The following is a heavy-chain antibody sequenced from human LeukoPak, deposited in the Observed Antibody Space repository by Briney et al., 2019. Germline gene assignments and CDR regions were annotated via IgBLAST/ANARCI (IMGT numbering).Heavy chain of an antibody. CDR1: GFTFRSYW. V-gene: IGHV3-7*01. Sequence: GGSLRLSCAGSGFTFRSYWMNWVRQAPGKGLEWLAIIEQDGTEKHYKGSVEGRFTISRDNAKNSLHLQMNSLRAEDTAVYYCAGGSGYLITSWGQGTPVTVSS. J-gene: IGHJ5*02. D-gene: IGHD3-9*01. CDR3: AGGSGYLITS. CDR2: IEQDGTEK.